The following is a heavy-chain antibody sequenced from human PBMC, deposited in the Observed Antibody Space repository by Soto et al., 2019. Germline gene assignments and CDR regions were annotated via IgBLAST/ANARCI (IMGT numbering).Heavy chain of an antibody. J-gene: IGHJ4*02. D-gene: IGHD5-12*01. CDR3: ARAVSQGGYRIDS. V-gene: IGHV3-11*06. CDR1: GFTFSDFY. Sequence: KLGGSLRLSCAASGFTFSDFYMSWIRQAPGKGLEWVAYISGSTGYTNYADSVKGRFTISRDNARNSLFLQMNSLRAEDTSVYYCARAVSQGGYRIDSWGQGTPVTVSS. CDR2: ISGSTGYT.